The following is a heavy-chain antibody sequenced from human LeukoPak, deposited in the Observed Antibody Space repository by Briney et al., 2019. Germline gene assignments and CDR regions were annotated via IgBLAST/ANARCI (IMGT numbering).Heavy chain of an antibody. CDR3: ARAMSATGNNSFDP. D-gene: IGHD1-1*01. V-gene: IGHV6-1*01. J-gene: IGHJ5*02. CDR2: TYYRSKWST. CDR1: GDSVSSNRAT. Sequence: SQTLSLTCAISGDSVSSNRATWNWIRQSPSRGLEWLGRTYYRSKWSTDYAGSVKGRVTINPDTSKNRFSLHLSSVTPEDTAIYYCARAMSATGNNSFDPWGQGTLVTVSS.